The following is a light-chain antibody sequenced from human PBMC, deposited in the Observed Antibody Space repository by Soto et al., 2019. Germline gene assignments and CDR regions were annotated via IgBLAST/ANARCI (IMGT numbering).Light chain of an antibody. J-gene: IGLJ2*01. CDR1: SSDVGGYNY. V-gene: IGLV2-14*03. CDR3: SSYARSSTYVV. Sequence: QSALTQPASVSGSPGQSITISCTGTSSDVGGYNYVSWYQHHPGKAPKLMIYDVSNRPSGVSNRFSGSKSGNTASLTISGLQAEDEAKYYCSSYARSSTYVVFGGGTKLTVL. CDR2: DVS.